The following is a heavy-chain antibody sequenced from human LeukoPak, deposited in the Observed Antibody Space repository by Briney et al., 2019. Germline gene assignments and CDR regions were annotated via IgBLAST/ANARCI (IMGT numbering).Heavy chain of an antibody. D-gene: IGHD1-26*01. Sequence: GGSLRLSCAASGFTVSSNYMSWVRQAPGKGLEWVSVIYSGGSTYYADSVKGRFTISRDNSKNTLYLQMNSLRAEDTAVYYCATWVVGNAFDIWGQGTMVTVSS. CDR1: GFTVSSNY. CDR2: IYSGGST. V-gene: IGHV3-53*01. CDR3: ATWVVGNAFDI. J-gene: IGHJ3*02.